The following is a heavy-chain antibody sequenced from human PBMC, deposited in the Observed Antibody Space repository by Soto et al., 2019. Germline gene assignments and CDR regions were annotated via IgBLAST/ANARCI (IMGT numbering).Heavy chain of an antibody. CDR1: GGSISSGGYY. D-gene: IGHD6-13*01. V-gene: IGHV4-31*11. J-gene: IGHJ5*02. Sequence: PSETLSLTCAVSGGSISSGGYYWSWIRQHPGKGLEWIGHIYYSGSTYYNPSLKSRVTISIHTSKTQFSLKLSSATAADTAVYYCARGGSSWGNWFDPWGQGTLVTVSS. CDR3: ARGGSSWGNWFDP. CDR2: IYYSGST.